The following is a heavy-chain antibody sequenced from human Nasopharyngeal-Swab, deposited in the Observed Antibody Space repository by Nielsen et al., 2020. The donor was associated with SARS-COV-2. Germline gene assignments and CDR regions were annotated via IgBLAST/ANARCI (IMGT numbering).Heavy chain of an antibody. D-gene: IGHD2-2*01. J-gene: IGHJ6*03. CDR1: GYTFTSYD. Sequence: ASVKVSCKASGYTFTSYDINWVRQATGQGLEWMGWMNPNSGNTGYAQKFQGRVTMTRNTSISTAYMELRSLRSDDTAVYYCARAIVAVSAAIWNYYYHCYMDVWGKGTTVTVSS. V-gene: IGHV1-8*01. CDR3: ARAIVAVSAAIWNYYYHCYMDV. CDR2: MNPNSGNT.